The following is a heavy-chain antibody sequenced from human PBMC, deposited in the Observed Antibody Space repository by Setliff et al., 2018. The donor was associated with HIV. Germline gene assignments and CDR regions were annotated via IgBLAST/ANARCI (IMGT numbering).Heavy chain of an antibody. CDR1: GFIFSKYA. CDR2: ITHNGANT. D-gene: IGHD6-13*01. Sequence: TGGSLRLSCAASGFIFSKYAMSWVRQAPGKGLEWVSAITHNGANTYYANSVKGRFTISRDNSKNTLFLQMNSLRPEDTAVYYCARDCRVGWVFTYGMDVWGQGTLVTVSS. V-gene: IGHV3-23*01. J-gene: IGHJ6*02. CDR3: ARDCRVGWVFTYGMDV.